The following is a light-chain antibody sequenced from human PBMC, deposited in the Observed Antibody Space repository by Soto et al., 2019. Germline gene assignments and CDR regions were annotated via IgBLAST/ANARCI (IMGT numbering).Light chain of an antibody. CDR1: QSVLYSSNNKNY. CDR3: QYGFT. CDR2: WAS. V-gene: IGKV4-1*01. J-gene: IGKJ3*01. Sequence: DIVMTQSPDSLAVSLGERATINCKSSQSVLYSSNNKNYLAWYQQKPGQPPKLLIYWASTRESGVPDRFSGSGSGTDFTLTISSLQAEDVAVYYCQYGFTFSPGTKVDIK.